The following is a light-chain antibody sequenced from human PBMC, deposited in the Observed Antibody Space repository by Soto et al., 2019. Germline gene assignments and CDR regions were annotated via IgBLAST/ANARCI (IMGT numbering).Light chain of an antibody. J-gene: IGLJ1*01. CDR2: GNS. V-gene: IGLV1-40*01. CDR3: QSYDSSLYV. Sequence: QSVLTQPPSVSGAPGQRVTISCTGSSSNIGAGYDVHWYQQLPGTAPKLLIYGNSNRPSGVPDRFSGSKSGTSASLAITGLQADDEADYYCQSYDSSLYVFGTGTKVTVL. CDR1: SSNIGAGYD.